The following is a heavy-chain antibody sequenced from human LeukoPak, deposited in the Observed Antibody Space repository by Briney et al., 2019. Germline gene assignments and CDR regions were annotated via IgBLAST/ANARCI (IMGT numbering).Heavy chain of an antibody. CDR2: IYYSGNT. CDR3: ARSSSYGFAFDI. CDR1: GGSINSGGYY. V-gene: IGHV4-31*03. D-gene: IGHD5-18*01. J-gene: IGHJ3*02. Sequence: PSETLSLTCTVSGGSINSGGYYWGWIRQHPGKGLQWIGYIYYSGNTYYNPSLKSRVTISLDTSKNQFSLNLSSVTAADTAFYYCARSSSYGFAFDIWGQGTVVTVSS.